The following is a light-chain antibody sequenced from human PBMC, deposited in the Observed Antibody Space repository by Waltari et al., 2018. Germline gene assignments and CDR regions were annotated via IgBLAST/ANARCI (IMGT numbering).Light chain of an antibody. CDR1: QDISNY. Sequence: DIQMTQSPSSLSASLGDRVTITCQASQDISNYLNWYQQKPGKAPKLVIYDAFNLEPGVPSRFSGRGSGTDFTFTISSLQPEDIGTYYCQQFGNLQITFGQGTRLEIK. CDR2: DAF. J-gene: IGKJ5*01. V-gene: IGKV1-33*01. CDR3: QQFGNLQIT.